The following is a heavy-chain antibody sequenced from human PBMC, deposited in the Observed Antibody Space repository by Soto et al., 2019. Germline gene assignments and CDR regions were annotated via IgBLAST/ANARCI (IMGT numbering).Heavy chain of an antibody. D-gene: IGHD3-10*01. CDR3: AKDDYYGSGSYYTQPTFDY. V-gene: IGHV3-23*01. J-gene: IGHJ4*02. Sequence: GGSLRLSCAASGFTFSSYAMSWVRQAPGKGLEWVSAISGSGGSTYYADSVKGRFPISRDNSKNTLYLQMNSLRAEDTAVYYCAKDDYYGSGSYYTQPTFDYWGQGTLVTVSS. CDR2: ISGSGGST. CDR1: GFTFSSYA.